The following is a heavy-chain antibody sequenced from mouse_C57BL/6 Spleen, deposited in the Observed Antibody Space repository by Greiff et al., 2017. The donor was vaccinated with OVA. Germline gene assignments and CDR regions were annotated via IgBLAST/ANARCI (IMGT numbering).Heavy chain of an antibody. J-gene: IGHJ4*01. CDR1: GYTFTSYW. V-gene: IGHV1-7*01. Sequence: QVQLQQSGAELAKPGASVKLSCKASGYTFTSYWMHWVKQRPGQGLEWIGYINPSSGYTKYNQKFKDKATLTADKSSSTAYMQLSSLTYEDSAVYYCARDYYGSSPAMDYWGQGTSVTVSS. D-gene: IGHD1-1*01. CDR3: ARDYYGSSPAMDY. CDR2: INPSSGYT.